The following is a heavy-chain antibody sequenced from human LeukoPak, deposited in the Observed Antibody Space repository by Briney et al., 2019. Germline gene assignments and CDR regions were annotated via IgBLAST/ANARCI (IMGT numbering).Heavy chain of an antibody. V-gene: IGHV4-34*01. CDR3: ARAYDYVWGSYRYKPYFDY. D-gene: IGHD3-16*02. Sequence: PSETLSLTCAVYGGSFSGYYWSWIRQPPGKGLEWIGEINHSGSTNYNPSLKSRVTISVDTSKNQFSLKLSSVTAADTAVYYRARAYDYVWGSYRYKPYFDYWGQGTLVTVSS. J-gene: IGHJ4*02. CDR1: GGSFSGYY. CDR2: INHSGST.